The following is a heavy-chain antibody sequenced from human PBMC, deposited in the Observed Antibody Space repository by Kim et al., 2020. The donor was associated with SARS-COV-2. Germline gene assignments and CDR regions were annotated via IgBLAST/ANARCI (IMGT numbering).Heavy chain of an antibody. D-gene: IGHD6-6*01. J-gene: IGHJ4*02. CDR2: ISGDGGST. Sequence: GGSLRLSCAASGFTFDDYAMHWVRQAPGKGLEWVSLISGDGGSTYYADSVKGRFTISRDNSKNSLYLQMNSLRTEDTALYYCAKDIKRAARPDYFDYWGQGTLVTVSS. V-gene: IGHV3-43*02. CDR3: AKDIKRAARPDYFDY. CDR1: GFTFDDYA.